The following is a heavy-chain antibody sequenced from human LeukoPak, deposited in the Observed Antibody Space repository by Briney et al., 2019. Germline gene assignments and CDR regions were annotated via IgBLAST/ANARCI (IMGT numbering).Heavy chain of an antibody. CDR1: GGSISSSGYY. CDR2: VYYSGNT. J-gene: IGHJ4*02. D-gene: IGHD3-22*01. Sequence: PSETLSLTCTVSGGSISSSGYYWGWIRQPRGKGLEWIGSVYYSGNTYYNPSLKSRVTISIDTSKNQFSLKLSSVTAADTAVYYCARRYYDSSGYIDYWGQGTLVTVSS. V-gene: IGHV4-39*01. CDR3: ARRYYDSSGYIDY.